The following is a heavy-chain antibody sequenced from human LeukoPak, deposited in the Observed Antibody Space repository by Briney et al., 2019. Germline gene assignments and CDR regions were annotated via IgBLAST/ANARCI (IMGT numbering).Heavy chain of an antibody. CDR1: GFTFDGYA. D-gene: IGHD2-15*01. V-gene: IGHV3-23*01. CDR3: AKRRLGAANPGDFDY. CDR2: ITGAGNI. J-gene: IGHJ4*02. Sequence: GGSLRLSCAASGFTFDGYAMSWVRQAPGKGLEWVSTITGAGNIYYADSVKGRFTISRDNSKNTLYLQMNSLRAEDTAVYYCAKRRLGAANPGDFDYWGQGTLVTVSS.